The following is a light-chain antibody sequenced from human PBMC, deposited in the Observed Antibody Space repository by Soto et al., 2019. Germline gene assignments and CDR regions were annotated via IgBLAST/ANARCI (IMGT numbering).Light chain of an antibody. J-gene: IGKJ3*01. CDR3: QQYGSSIFT. CDR1: QSVSSSY. Sequence: EIVLTQSPGTLSLSPGERATLSCRASQSVSSSYLAWYQHKPGQAPRLLIHGASSRATGIPDRFSGSGSGTDFTLTISRLEPEDFAVYYCQQYGSSIFTFGPGTNVDI. CDR2: GAS. V-gene: IGKV3-20*01.